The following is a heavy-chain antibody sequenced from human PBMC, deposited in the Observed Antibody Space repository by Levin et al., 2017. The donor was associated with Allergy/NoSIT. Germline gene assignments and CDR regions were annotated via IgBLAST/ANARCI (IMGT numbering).Heavy chain of an antibody. J-gene: IGHJ6*02. Sequence: GESLKISCKGSGYTFNHYWVAWVRLLPGKGLEWMGIIFPGDSGDFDIKYNPSFQGQVTISADRSSSTAYLQWSSLKASDTAIYYCARHGLGGCSSSRCFTSYYYNGLDVWGQGTTVTVSS. V-gene: IGHV5-51*01. CDR2: IFPGDSGDFDI. D-gene: IGHD2-2*01. CDR3: ARHGLGGCSSSRCFTSYYYNGLDV. CDR1: GYTFNHYW.